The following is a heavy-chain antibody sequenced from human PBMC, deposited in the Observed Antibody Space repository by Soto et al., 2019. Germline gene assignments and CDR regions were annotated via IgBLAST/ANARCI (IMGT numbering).Heavy chain of an antibody. CDR1: GFTFSNYD. CDR3: AKVLSIIVADSFDI. CDR2: ISSGENSK. D-gene: IGHD3-22*01. J-gene: IGHJ3*02. Sequence: PGGSLRLSCAASGFTFSNYDMHWVRQAPGKGLEWVAVISSGENSKYHADSVKGRFTISRDNSKNTLYMQMNSLRAEDTAIYYCAKVLSIIVADSFDIWGQGTMVTVSS. V-gene: IGHV3-30*18.